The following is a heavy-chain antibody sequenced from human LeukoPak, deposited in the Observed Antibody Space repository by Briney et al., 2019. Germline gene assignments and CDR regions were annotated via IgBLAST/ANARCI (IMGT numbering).Heavy chain of an antibody. Sequence: GASVKVSCKASGYTFTSYGISWVRQAPGQGLEWMGWIGAYNGNTNYAQKLQGRVTMTTDTSTSTAYMELRSLRSDDTAVYYCARDPPGGYCSSTSCTNWFDPWGQGTLVTVSS. CDR2: IGAYNGNT. CDR3: ARDPPGGYCSSTSCTNWFDP. D-gene: IGHD2-2*01. V-gene: IGHV1-18*01. CDR1: GYTFTSYG. J-gene: IGHJ5*02.